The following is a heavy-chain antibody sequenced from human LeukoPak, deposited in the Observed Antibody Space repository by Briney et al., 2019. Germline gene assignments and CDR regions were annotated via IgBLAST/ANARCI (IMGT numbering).Heavy chain of an antibody. CDR3: ARLSIAADND. CDR2: IRYDGSNK. CDR1: GFSFGSYG. J-gene: IGHJ4*02. D-gene: IGHD6-13*01. V-gene: IGHV3-33*08. Sequence: GGSLRLSCAASGFSFGSYGIHWVRQAPGKGLEWVAVIRYDGSNKYYADSVKGRFTISRDNSKNTLYLQMNSLRAEDTAVYYCARLSIAADNDWGQGTLVTVSS.